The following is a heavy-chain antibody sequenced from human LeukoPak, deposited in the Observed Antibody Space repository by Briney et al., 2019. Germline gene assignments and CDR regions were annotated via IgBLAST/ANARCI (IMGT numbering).Heavy chain of an antibody. Sequence: GGSLRLSCVASVLNFDDSAMRWVRRAPGKGLGWVSLISADGCSTFSEDSVKGRFSISRDNSKNSLYLQMNSLRSEDTAMYYCAKESGKFDYWGQGTLVAVSS. CDR3: AKESGKFDY. V-gene: IGHV3-43*02. J-gene: IGHJ4*02. CDR1: VLNFDDSA. CDR2: ISADGCST.